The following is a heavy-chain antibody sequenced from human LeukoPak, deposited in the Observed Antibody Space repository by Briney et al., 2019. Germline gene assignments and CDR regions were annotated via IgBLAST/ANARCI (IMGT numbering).Heavy chain of an antibody. CDR3: ARGYCPTPTCYSDNWFDP. CDR2: MNPNSGTT. Sequence: VASVKVSCKASGYTFTSYGISWVRQAPGQGLEWMGWMNPNSGTTGYAQKFQGRVTMTRDTSTSTAYMELSSLRSEDTAVYYCARGYCPTPTCYSDNWFDPWGQGTLVTVSS. CDR1: GYTFTSYG. D-gene: IGHD2-2*01. V-gene: IGHV1-8*02. J-gene: IGHJ5*02.